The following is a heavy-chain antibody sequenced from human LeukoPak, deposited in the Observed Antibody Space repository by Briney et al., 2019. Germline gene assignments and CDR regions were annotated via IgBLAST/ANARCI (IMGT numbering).Heavy chain of an antibody. J-gene: IGHJ3*02. CDR3: ARSYYDSSGDLDI. D-gene: IGHD3-22*01. Sequence: SQTLSLTCTVSGGSISSGSYYWSWIRQPAGKGLEWIGRIYTSGSTNYNPSLKSRVTISVDTSKNQFSLKLSSVTAADTAVYYCARSYYDSSGDLDIWGQGTMVTVSS. CDR2: IYTSGST. CDR1: GGSISSGSYY. V-gene: IGHV4-61*02.